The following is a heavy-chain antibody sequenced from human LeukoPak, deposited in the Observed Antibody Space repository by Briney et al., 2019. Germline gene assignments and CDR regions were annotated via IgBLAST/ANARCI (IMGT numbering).Heavy chain of an antibody. V-gene: IGHV3-7*01. CDR2: INKDGSEK. CDR3: ARDPYSGSYGNYYYYFMDV. CDR1: GFTFSTYW. J-gene: IGHJ6*03. D-gene: IGHD1-26*01. Sequence: GGSLRLSCAVSGFTFSTYWMSWVRQAPGKGLEWVANINKDGSEKYYVDSVKGRFTISRDNAKNSLYLQMNSLRAEDTAVYYCARDPYSGSYGNYYYYFMDVWGKGTTVTISS.